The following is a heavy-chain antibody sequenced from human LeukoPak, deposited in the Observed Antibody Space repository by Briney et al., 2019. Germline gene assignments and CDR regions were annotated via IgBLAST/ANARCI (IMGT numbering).Heavy chain of an antibody. Sequence: ASVKVSCKASGYTFTSYGISWVRQAPGQRLEWTGWISAYNGHTNYAQKFQGRVTMTTDTSTSKDYIERRSLRSDCAAVYYCARLYCSSTSCSAYHFDYWGQGALVTVSS. CDR2: ISAYNGHT. D-gene: IGHD2-2*01. J-gene: IGHJ4*02. CDR3: ARLYCSSTSCSAYHFDY. V-gene: IGHV1-18*01. CDR1: GYTFTSYG.